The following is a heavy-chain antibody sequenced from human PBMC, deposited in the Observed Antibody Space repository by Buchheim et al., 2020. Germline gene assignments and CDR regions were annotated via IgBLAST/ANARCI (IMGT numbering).Heavy chain of an antibody. CDR3: ARGPRSITWFDP. D-gene: IGHD6-6*01. J-gene: IGHJ5*02. CDR2: IYYSGNT. CDR1: GGSVSSGNYY. V-gene: IGHV4-61*01. Sequence: QVQLQESGPGLAKPSETLSLTCTVSGGSVSSGNYYWSWIRQPPGKGLEWIGSIYYSGNTNYNPSLKSRVTISVEPSNNQFSLKLISLTAADTAVYYCARGPRSITWFDPWGQGTL.